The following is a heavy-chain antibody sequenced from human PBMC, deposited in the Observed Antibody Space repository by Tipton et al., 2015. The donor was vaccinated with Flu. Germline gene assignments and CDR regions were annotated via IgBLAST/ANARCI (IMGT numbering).Heavy chain of an antibody. V-gene: IGHV1-18*01. CDR3: ARVGAIFGEVTARRRGDLDY. D-gene: IGHD3-3*02. CDR1: GYTFNTYA. Sequence: QLVQSGAEVKKAGASVKVSCKASGYTFNTYAISWMRQAPGQGLEWMGWISAYSDDTKFAQNFQGRITLTTDTSTNTVYMQLRCLTSDDTAVYYCARVGAIFGEVTARRRGDLDYWGQGTLVSVSS. J-gene: IGHJ4*02. CDR2: ISAYSDDT.